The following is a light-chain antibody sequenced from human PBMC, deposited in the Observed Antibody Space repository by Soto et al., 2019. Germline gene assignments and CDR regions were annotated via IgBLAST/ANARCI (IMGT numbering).Light chain of an antibody. CDR3: AAWDDTLNGHVV. Sequence: QSVLTQPPSASGTPGQRVTISCSGSSSNIGSNSANWYQQLPGTAPKLVMYSTNQRPSGVPDRFSGSKSGTSASLAIGDLQSEDEADYYCAAWDDTLNGHVVFGGGTKLTV. CDR1: SSNIGSNS. V-gene: IGLV1-44*01. CDR2: STN. J-gene: IGLJ2*01.